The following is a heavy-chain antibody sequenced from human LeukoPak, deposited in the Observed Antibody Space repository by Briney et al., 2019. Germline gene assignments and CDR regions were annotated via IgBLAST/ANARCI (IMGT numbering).Heavy chain of an antibody. D-gene: IGHD2-2*01. J-gene: IGHJ4*02. V-gene: IGHV1-2*02. CDR1: GYTFTGYY. Sequence: ASVKVSCMASGYTFTGYYIHWVRQAPGQGLEWMGWINPNSGGTNYAQKFQGRVTMTRDTSISTAYMELSRLRSDDTAVYYCARVPGCSSTSCYPTPDYWGQGTLVTVSS. CDR3: ARVPGCSSTSCYPTPDY. CDR2: INPNSGGT.